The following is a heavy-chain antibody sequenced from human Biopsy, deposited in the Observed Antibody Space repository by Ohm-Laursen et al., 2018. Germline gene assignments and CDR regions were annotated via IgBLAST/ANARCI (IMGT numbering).Heavy chain of an antibody. CDR2: IYTIGDT. J-gene: IGHJ3*01. CDR1: GASMTGYF. Sequence: GTLSLTCPVSGASMTGYFWTWVRQPAGKGLEWIGNIYTIGDTTYNPSLESRVTMSLDTSKNQFTLKMTSLTAADTAVYFCTREDEGLLRALDLWGQGTMVTVSS. D-gene: IGHD3-3*01. CDR3: TREDEGLLRALDL. V-gene: IGHV4-4*07.